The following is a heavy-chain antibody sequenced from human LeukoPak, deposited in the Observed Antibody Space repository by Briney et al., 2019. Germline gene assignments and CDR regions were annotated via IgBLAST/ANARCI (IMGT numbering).Heavy chain of an antibody. V-gene: IGHV4-34*01. CDR3: ARGDSSSSGLGMDV. J-gene: IGHJ6*02. Sequence: SETLSLTCAVYGGSFSGYYWSWIRQPPGKGLEWIGEINHSGSTNYNPSLKSRVTISVDTSKNQFSLKLSSVTAADTAAYYCARGDSSSSGLGMDVWGQGTTVTVSS. CDR1: GGSFSGYY. CDR2: INHSGST. D-gene: IGHD6-6*01.